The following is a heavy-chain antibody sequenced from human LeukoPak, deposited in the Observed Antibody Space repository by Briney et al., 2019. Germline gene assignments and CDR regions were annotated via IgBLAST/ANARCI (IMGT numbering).Heavy chain of an antibody. D-gene: IGHD3-10*01. V-gene: IGHV3-53*01. CDR3: ATGYYFGSGSYGYLDY. J-gene: IGHJ4*02. CDR1: GFTVSSKY. CDR2: IYSSGDT. Sequence: TGGSLRLSCAASGFTVSSKYMSWVRQTPGKGLQWVALIYSSGDTYTADSVKGRFTISRDNSENRLYLQMDSLRAEDTAVYYCATGYYFGSGSYGYLDYWGQGTLVTVSS.